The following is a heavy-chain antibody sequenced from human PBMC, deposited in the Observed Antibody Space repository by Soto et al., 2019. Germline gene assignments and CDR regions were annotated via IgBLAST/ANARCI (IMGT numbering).Heavy chain of an antibody. Sequence: LRLSCAASGFTFSSYAMSWVRQAPGKGLEWVSAISGNGADTSYADSVRGRFTISRDNPKNTLYLQMNSLRAGDTAVYYCANNLYSSSYWGQGTLVTVSS. J-gene: IGHJ4*02. CDR1: GFTFSSYA. CDR2: ISGNGADT. CDR3: ANNLYSSSY. D-gene: IGHD6-6*01. V-gene: IGHV3-23*01.